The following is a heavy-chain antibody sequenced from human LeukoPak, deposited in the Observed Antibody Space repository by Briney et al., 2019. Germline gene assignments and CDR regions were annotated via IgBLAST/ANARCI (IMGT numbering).Heavy chain of an antibody. Sequence: SETLSLTCVVSGYSISSGYYWGWIRQPPGKGLEWIGSIYHSGSTYYNPSLKSRVTISVDTSKNQFSLKLSSVTAADTAVYYCARRVVAARPFDYWGQGTLVTVSS. D-gene: IGHD6-6*01. CDR1: GYSISSGYY. V-gene: IGHV4-38-2*01. CDR2: IYHSGST. J-gene: IGHJ4*02. CDR3: ARRVVAARPFDY.